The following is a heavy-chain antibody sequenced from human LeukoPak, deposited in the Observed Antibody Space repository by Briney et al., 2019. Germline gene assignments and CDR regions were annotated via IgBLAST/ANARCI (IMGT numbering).Heavy chain of an antibody. J-gene: IGHJ4*02. CDR1: SDSISSSSYC. D-gene: IGHD2-15*01. V-gene: IGHV4-39*01. Sequence: SETLSLTCTVSSDSISSSSYCWGWIRQPPGKGLEWIGSIYYSGSTYYNPSLKSRVTISVDTSKNQFSLKLSSVTAADTAVYYCARGYCSGGSCYEVDYWGQGTLVTVSS. CDR3: ARGYCSGGSCYEVDY. CDR2: IYYSGST.